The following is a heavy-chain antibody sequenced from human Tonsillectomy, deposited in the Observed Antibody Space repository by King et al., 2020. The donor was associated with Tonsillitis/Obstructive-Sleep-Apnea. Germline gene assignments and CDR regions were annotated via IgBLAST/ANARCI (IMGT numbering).Heavy chain of an antibody. V-gene: IGHV3-9*01. Sequence: QLVQSGGGLVQPGRSLRLSCVASGFTFKDYAMHWVRQAPGKGLEWVSGISWNSCSVAYADSVKGRFTLSRDNANNSLYLEMNSLRPEDTALYYCAKDLIIAVSGTPGDPIDIWGQGTMVTVSS. CDR2: ISWNSCSV. CDR1: GFTFKDYA. J-gene: IGHJ3*02. CDR3: AKDLIIAVSGTPGDPIDI. D-gene: IGHD6-13*01.